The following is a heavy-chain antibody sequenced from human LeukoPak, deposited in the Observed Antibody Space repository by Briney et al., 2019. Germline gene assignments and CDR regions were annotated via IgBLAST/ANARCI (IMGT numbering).Heavy chain of an antibody. J-gene: IGHJ4*02. CDR1: GFTFDDYG. Sequence: RPGGSLRLSCAASGFTFDDYGMSWVRQAPGKGLEWVSGINWNGGSTGYADSVKGRFTISRDNAKKSLYLQMNSPRAEDTALYYCAKGGRYVREFIDYWGQGTLVTVSS. CDR3: AKGGRYVREFIDY. CDR2: INWNGGST. D-gene: IGHD3-16*01. V-gene: IGHV3-20*04.